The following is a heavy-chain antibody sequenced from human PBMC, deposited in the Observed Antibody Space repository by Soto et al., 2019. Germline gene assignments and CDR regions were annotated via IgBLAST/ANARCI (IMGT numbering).Heavy chain of an antibody. CDR3: ARDERLRGGFDP. J-gene: IGHJ5*02. CDR2: IWYDGSNK. V-gene: IGHV3-33*01. CDR1: GFTFSSYG. D-gene: IGHD2-15*01. Sequence: QVQLVESGGGVVQPGRSLRLYCAASGFTFSSYGMHWVRQAPGKGLEWVAVIWYDGSNKYYADSVKGRFTISRDNSKNTLYLQMNSLRAEDTAVYYCARDERLRGGFDPWGQGTLVTVSS.